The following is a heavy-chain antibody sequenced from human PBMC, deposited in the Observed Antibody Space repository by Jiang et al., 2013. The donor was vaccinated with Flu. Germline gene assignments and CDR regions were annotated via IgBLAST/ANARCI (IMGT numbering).Heavy chain of an antibody. CDR1: GFTFSSYG. J-gene: IGHJ4*02. D-gene: IGHD2-2*01. CDR3: AKEGGDCRSTNCHDY. V-gene: IGHV3-30*02. CDR2: IQYDESTK. Sequence: GVVQPGGSLRLSCAASGFTFSSYGMHWVRQAPGKGLEWVAFIQYDESTKYYADSVKGRFTISRDNSKNTLYLQMNGLRAEDTAVYYCAKEGGDCRSTNCHDYWGQGTLVTVPS.